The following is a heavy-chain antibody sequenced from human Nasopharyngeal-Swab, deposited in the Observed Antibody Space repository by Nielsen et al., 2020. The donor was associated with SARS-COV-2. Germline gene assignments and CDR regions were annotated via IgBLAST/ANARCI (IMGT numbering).Heavy chain of an antibody. V-gene: IGHV4-61*01. D-gene: IGHD3-3*01. J-gene: IGHJ4*02. CDR3: ARANRAGARIFGVVTHLDY. CDR2: IYYSGST. Sequence: SETLSLTCTVSGGSVSSGSYYWSWIRQPPGKGLEWIGYIYYSGSTNYNPSLKSRVTISVDTSKNQFSLKLSSVTAADTAVYYCARANRAGARIFGVVTHLDYWGQGTLVTVSS. CDR1: GGSVSSGSYY.